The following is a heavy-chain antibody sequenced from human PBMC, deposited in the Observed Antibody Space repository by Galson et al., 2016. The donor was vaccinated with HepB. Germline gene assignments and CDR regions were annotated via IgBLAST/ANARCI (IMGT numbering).Heavy chain of an antibody. CDR1: GFPFSTCS. V-gene: IGHV3-7*01. CDR2: IRPDGSAK. D-gene: IGHD5-24*01. CDR3: TRGNRDPGASDV. J-gene: IGHJ3*01. Sequence: SLRLSCAASGFPFSTCSMIWVRQAPGKGLEWVANIRPDGSAKWYVHSVEGRFTISRDNAKNSLFLQMNSLRAEDTALYYCTRGNRDPGASDVWGQGTMVTVSS.